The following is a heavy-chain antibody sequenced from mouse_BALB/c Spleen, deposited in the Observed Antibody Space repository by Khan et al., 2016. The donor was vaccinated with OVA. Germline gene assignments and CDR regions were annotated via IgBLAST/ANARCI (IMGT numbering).Heavy chain of an antibody. D-gene: IGHD1-1*01. V-gene: IGHV1-20*02. CDR3: ARIYGSDFDY. CDR2: INPHIGET. CDR1: GYSFTGYF. Sequence: EVQLQESGPELVKPGASVKISCKASGYSFTGYFMNWVMQRHGKSLEWIGRINPHIGETFYNPKFKGKVTLTADESSSTAHMELRSLASEDSAVYYCARIYGSDFDYWGQGTSLTVSS. J-gene: IGHJ2*02.